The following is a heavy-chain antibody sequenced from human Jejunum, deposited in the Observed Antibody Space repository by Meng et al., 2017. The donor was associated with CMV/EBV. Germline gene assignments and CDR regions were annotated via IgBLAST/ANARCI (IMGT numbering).Heavy chain of an antibody. D-gene: IGHD2-2*03. Sequence: FGMHWVRQAPGRGVAWVAFIRLAGGNTYYTDSVKGRFTISRYNSKNALYLQLNSLRAEDTAVYHCVQGGYCSSTTCYNLGWFAPWGQGTLVTVSS. CDR1: FG. CDR3: VQGGYCSSTTCYNLGWFAP. CDR2: IRLAGGNT. V-gene: IGHV3-30*02. J-gene: IGHJ5*02.